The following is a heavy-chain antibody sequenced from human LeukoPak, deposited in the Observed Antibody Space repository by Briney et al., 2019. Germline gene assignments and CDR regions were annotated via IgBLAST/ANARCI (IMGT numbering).Heavy chain of an antibody. J-gene: IGHJ4*02. CDR3: ARGGWNKFDY. D-gene: IGHD3-22*01. Sequence: PLETLSLTCTVSGGSISSYYWSWIRQPPGKGLEWIGFIFYSGTTNYNPSLKSRVTISVDTSKNQFSLKLSSVTAADTAVYYCARGGWNKFDYWGQGTLVTVSS. CDR1: GGSISSYY. V-gene: IGHV4-59*01. CDR2: IFYSGTT.